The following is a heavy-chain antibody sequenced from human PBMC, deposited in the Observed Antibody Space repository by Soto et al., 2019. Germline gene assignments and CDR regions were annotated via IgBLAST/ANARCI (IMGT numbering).Heavy chain of an antibody. Sequence: GGSLRLSCAASGFTFSNARMSWVRQAPGKGLEWVGRIKSKTDGGTTDYAAPVKGRFTISRDDSKNTLYLQMNSLKTEDTAVYYCTTYNANYGFFDYWGQGTLVTVSS. CDR2: IKSKTDGGTT. V-gene: IGHV3-15*01. D-gene: IGHD1-7*01. CDR1: GFTFSNAR. CDR3: TTYNANYGFFDY. J-gene: IGHJ4*02.